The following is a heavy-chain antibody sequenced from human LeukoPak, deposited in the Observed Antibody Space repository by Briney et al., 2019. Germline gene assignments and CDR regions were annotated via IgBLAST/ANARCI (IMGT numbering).Heavy chain of an antibody. CDR2: IYYSGST. Sequence: SETLSLTCTVSGGSISSSSYYWGWIRQPPGKGLEWIGSIYYSGSTYYNPSLKSRVTISVDTSKNQFSLKLSSVTAADTAVYYCARGVPYYNFDRSKRVPWGFDYWGQGTLVTVSS. V-gene: IGHV4-39*07. CDR1: GGSISSSSYY. D-gene: IGHD3-9*01. CDR3: ARGVPYYNFDRSKRVPWGFDY. J-gene: IGHJ4*02.